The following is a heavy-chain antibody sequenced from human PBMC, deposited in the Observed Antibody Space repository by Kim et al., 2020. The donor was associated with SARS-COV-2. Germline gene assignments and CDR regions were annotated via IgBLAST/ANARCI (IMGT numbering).Heavy chain of an antibody. D-gene: IGHD3-10*01. J-gene: IGHJ6*02. Sequence: ADFVKGRFTRSRDNSRNSLYLQMNSLRREDTALYYCAKDIGYYGSGSYAMDVWGRGTTVTVSS. V-gene: IGHV3-43*01. CDR3: AKDIGYYGSGSYAMDV.